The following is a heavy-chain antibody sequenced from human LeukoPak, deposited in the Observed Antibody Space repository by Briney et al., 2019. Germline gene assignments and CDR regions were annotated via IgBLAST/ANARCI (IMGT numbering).Heavy chain of an antibody. V-gene: IGHV3-30*09. CDR3: AKDQTVAVAGPFDN. D-gene: IGHD6-19*01. CDR1: GFTFSNYA. CDR2: ISYDGSNK. Sequence: GGSLRLSCAASGFTFSNYAIHWVRQAPGKGLEWVAVISYDGSNKYYADSVKGRFAISRDNSKTTLYLHMDSLRVEDTAVYYCAKDQTVAVAGPFDNWGQGTLVTVSS. J-gene: IGHJ4*02.